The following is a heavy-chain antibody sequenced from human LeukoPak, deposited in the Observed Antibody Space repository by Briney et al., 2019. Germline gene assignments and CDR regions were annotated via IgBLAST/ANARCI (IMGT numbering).Heavy chain of an antibody. J-gene: IGHJ4*02. CDR2: IYYSGST. V-gene: IGHV4-39*07. CDR1: GGSISSSSYY. CDR3: GREEGEGGAGEGFDY. Sequence: SETLSLTCTVSGGSISSSSYYWGWIRQPPGKGLEWIGSIYYSGSTYYNPSLKSRVTISVDTSKNQFSLKLSSVTAADTAVYWWGREEGEGGAGEGFDYWGQGTLVTVSS. D-gene: IGHD3-16*01.